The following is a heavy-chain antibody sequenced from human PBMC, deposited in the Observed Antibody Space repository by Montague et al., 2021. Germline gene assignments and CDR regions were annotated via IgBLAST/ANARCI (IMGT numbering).Heavy chain of an antibody. J-gene: IGHJ5*02. V-gene: IGHV3-30-3*01. CDR2: ISHDGSNK. CDR3: ARWGVYYDSSGYAA. D-gene: IGHD3-22*01. CDR1: GFTFSTFP. Sequence: SLRLSCAASGFTFSTFPMHWVRQAPGKGLEWVALISHDGSNKYYADSVRGRFTVSRDNSKNTLYLQTSSLRADGTAVYYCARWGVYYDSSGYAAWGRGTLVTVSS.